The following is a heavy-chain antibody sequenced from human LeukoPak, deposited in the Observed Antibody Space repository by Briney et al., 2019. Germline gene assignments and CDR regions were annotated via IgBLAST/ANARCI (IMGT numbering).Heavy chain of an antibody. Sequence: PGGSLRHSCAASGFTFSSYAMSWVRQAPGKGLEWVSAISGSGGSTYYADSVKGRFTISRDNSKNTLYLQMNSLRAEDTAVYYCARGINVLLWFGESKHDAFDIWGQGTMVTVSS. D-gene: IGHD3-10*01. CDR1: GFTFSSYA. V-gene: IGHV3-23*01. J-gene: IGHJ3*02. CDR3: ARGINVLLWFGESKHDAFDI. CDR2: ISGSGGST.